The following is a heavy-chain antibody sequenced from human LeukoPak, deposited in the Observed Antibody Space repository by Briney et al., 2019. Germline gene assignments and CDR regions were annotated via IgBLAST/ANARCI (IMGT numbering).Heavy chain of an antibody. CDR1: GFTFSSYG. J-gene: IGHJ4*02. D-gene: IGHD3-22*01. CDR2: ISGGGGST. CDR3: AKDLYDSSGYPPNDY. V-gene: IGHV3-23*01. Sequence: GGSLRLSCAASGFTFSSYGMSWVRQAPGKGLEWVSVISGGGGSTYYADSVKGRFTISRDNSKNTLYLQMNSLRAEDTAVYYCAKDLYDSSGYPPNDYWGQGTLVTVSS.